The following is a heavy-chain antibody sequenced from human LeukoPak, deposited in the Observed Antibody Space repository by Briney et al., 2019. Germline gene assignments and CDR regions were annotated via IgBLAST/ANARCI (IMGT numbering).Heavy chain of an antibody. Sequence: SQTLPLTCAIPGDSVSSNRVPWNWIRQSPSRGLEWLGRTYFRSKWYFDYAVSVKSRITINPDTSKNQFSLHLNSVTPEDTAMYYCARDYGDFWGQGTLVTVSS. CDR3: ARDYGDF. J-gene: IGHJ4*02. CDR2: TYFRSKWYF. V-gene: IGHV6-1*01. CDR1: GDSVSSNRVP. D-gene: IGHD4-17*01.